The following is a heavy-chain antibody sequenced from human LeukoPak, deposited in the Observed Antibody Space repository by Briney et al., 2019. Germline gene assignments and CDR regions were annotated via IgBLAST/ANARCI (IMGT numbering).Heavy chain of an antibody. CDR3: ARDRSQQLVVFWFDP. D-gene: IGHD6-13*01. J-gene: IGHJ5*02. V-gene: IGHV1-69*13. CDR1: GYTFTGYY. CDR2: IIPIFGTA. Sequence: GASVKVSCTASGYTFTGYYMHWVRQAPGQGLEWMGGIIPIFGTANYAQKFQGRVTITADESTSTAYMELSSLRSEDTAVYYCARDRSQQLVVFWFDPWGQGTLVTVSS.